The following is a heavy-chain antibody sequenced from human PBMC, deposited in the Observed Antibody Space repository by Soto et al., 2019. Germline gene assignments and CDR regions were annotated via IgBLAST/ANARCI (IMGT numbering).Heavy chain of an antibody. CDR1: GVSISSDY. Sequence: QVQLQESGPGLVKPSETLSLTCTVSGVSISSDYWTWIRQSPGKGLEWIAYTSHTGTTDYNPSLKSRVTISLDTSENQFSVTPSSVSAAETAVYYSARGAPWLGAFDCWGQGTKVTVSP. D-gene: IGHD3-22*01. J-gene: IGHJ3*01. CDR2: TSHTGTT. CDR3: ARGAPWLGAFDC. V-gene: IGHV4-59*01.